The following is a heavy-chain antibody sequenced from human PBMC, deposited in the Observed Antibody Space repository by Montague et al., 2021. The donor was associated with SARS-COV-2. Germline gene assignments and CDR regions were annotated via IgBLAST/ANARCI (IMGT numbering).Heavy chain of an antibody. J-gene: IGHJ5*02. Sequence: SETLSLTCTVSGGSISSSNYYWGWIRQPPGKGLEWVGFIHNSGNTYYNPSLESRVTMSVDTSKNQFSLKLRSVTAADAAVYYCARHSLYYDCSTGCHAPWGQGTLVTVSS. CDR2: IHNSGNT. CDR3: ARHSLYYDCSTGCHAP. D-gene: IGHD3-22*01. V-gene: IGHV4-39*01. CDR1: GGSISSSNYY.